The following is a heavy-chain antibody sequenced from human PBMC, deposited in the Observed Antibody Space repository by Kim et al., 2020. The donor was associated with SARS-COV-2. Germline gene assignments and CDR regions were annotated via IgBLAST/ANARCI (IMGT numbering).Heavy chain of an antibody. CDR2: IKSDGSDT. J-gene: IGHJ5*02. D-gene: IGHD6-13*01. V-gene: IGHV3-74*01. CDR3: ARGSLQQGFDA. Sequence: GGSLRLSCEASGFTFSSYWMNWVRQGPGKGLVWVSRIKSDGSDTHYADSVKGRFTISRDNAKNTLHLQLNSLGVEDTAIYYCARGSLQQGFDAWGQGTLVTASS. CDR1: GFTFSSYW.